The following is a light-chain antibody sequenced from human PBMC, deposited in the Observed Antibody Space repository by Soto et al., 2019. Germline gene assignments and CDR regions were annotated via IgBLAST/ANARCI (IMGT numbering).Light chain of an antibody. CDR3: QKYYSNLLLT. J-gene: IGKJ3*01. V-gene: IGKV4-1*01. CDR2: WAS. CDR1: QSVLYSSNNKNY. Sequence: DIVMTQSPDSLAVSLGERATINCKSSQSVLYSSNNKNYLAWYQQKPGQTPKLLIYWASTRESGVPDRFSGSGSGTDFTLTISSLQAEDVAVYYCQKYYSNLLLTFGPGTKVDIK.